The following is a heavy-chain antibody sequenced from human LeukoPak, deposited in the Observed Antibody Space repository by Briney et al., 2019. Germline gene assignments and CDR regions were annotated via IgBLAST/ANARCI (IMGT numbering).Heavy chain of an antibody. Sequence: GGSLRLSCAASGFTFSSYEMKWVRQAPGKGLEWVSYISSGSTIYDADSVKGRFTISRDNAKNSLYLQMNSLRAEDTAVYYCARESIAVAGAPFDYWGQGTLVTVSS. V-gene: IGHV3-48*03. CDR2: ISSGSTI. D-gene: IGHD6-19*01. CDR1: GFTFSSYE. CDR3: ARESIAVAGAPFDY. J-gene: IGHJ4*02.